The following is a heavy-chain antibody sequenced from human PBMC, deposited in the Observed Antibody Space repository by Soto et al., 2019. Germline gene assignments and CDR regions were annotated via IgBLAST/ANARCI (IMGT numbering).Heavy chain of an antibody. CDR3: ARLSGSYNDRYFDN. V-gene: IGHV4-30-2*01. CDR1: GGSSIGVGDC. Sequence: ASETQCLSYTVSGGSSIGVGDCWSCIRQPPGKGLEWIGYIYYSGNTYYNASLKSRLTISVDTSNNQFSLKVKSVTAADTAVYFCARLSGSYNDRYFDNWGQGTLVTVSS. CDR2: IYYSGNT. D-gene: IGHD1-26*01. J-gene: IGHJ4*02.